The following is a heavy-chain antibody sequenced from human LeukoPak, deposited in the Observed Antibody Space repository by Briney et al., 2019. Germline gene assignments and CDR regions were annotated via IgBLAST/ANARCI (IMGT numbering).Heavy chain of an antibody. CDR2: IYYSGST. CDR3: ARDHPDAFDI. J-gene: IGHJ3*02. Sequence: PSETLSLTCTVSGDSINSNYWSWIRQPPGKGLEWIGYIYYSGSTNYNPSLKSRVTISVDTSKNQFSLKLSSVTAADTAVYYCARDHPDAFDIWGQGTMVTVSS. CDR1: GDSINSNY. V-gene: IGHV4-59*01.